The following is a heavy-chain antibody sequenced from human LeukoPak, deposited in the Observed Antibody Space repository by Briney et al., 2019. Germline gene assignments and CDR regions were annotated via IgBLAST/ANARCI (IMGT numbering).Heavy chain of an antibody. V-gene: IGHV1-18*01. CDR3: ARVGPPFYYYDSSGYYPNWFDP. J-gene: IGHJ5*02. CDR1: GGTFSSYA. D-gene: IGHD3-22*01. CDR2: MNPNSGNT. Sequence: GASVKVSCKASGGTFSSYAISWVRQAPGQGLEWMGWMNPNSGNTDYAQKLQGRVTMTTDTSTSTAYMELRSLRSDDTAVYYCARVGPPFYYYDSSGYYPNWFDPWGQGTLVTVSS.